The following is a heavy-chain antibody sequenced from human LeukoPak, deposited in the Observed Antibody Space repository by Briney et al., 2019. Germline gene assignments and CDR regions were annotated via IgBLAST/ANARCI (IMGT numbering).Heavy chain of an antibody. V-gene: IGHV3-23*01. CDR1: GFTFRSYV. CDR3: AKGSTDSRPYYFDY. J-gene: IGHJ4*02. CDR2: ISDSCGST. Sequence: GESLRLSCAASGFTFRSYVMSWIRQAPGKGLEWVSAISDSCGSTYYADSVKGRFTTSRDNSKNTLYLQMNSLRAEDTAVYYCAKGSTDSRPYYFDYWGQGTLVTVSS.